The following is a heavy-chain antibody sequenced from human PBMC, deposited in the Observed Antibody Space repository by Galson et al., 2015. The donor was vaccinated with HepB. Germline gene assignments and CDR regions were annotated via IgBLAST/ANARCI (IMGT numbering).Heavy chain of an antibody. CDR3: ASYYDFWSAQGPRGYYYGMDV. D-gene: IGHD3-3*01. CDR1: GYTFTNY. Sequence: SVKVSCKASGYTFTNYMHWVRQAPGQRLEWMGRIIPILGIANYAQKFQGRVTITADKSTSTAYMELSSLRSEDTAVYYCASYYDFWSAQGPRGYYYGMDVWGQGTTVTVSS. V-gene: IGHV1-69*02. J-gene: IGHJ6*02. CDR2: IIPILGIA.